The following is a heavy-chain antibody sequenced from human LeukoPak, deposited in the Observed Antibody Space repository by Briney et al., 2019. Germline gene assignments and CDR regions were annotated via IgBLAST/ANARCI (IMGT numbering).Heavy chain of an antibody. CDR2: ISAYNGNT. Sequence: ASVKVSCKASGYTFTSCGVSWVRQAPGQGLEWMGWISAYNGNTNYAQKLQGRVTMTTDTSTSTAYMELRSLRSDDTAVYYCARDLVRASSYYGSGSYRGWFDPWGQGTLVTVSS. D-gene: IGHD3-10*01. CDR1: GYTFTSCG. CDR3: ARDLVRASSYYGSGSYRGWFDP. V-gene: IGHV1-18*01. J-gene: IGHJ5*02.